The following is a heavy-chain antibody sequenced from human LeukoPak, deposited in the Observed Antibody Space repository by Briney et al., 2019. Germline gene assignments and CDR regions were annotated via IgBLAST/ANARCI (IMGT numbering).Heavy chain of an antibody. Sequence: SETLSLTCAVSGGSISSGGYSWSWIRQPPGKGLEWIGYIYHSGSTYYNPSLESRVTISVDRSKNQFSLKLSSVTAADTAVYYCARWGIVGATTLFEYYYYGMDVWGQGTTVTVSS. CDR1: GGSISSGGYS. CDR2: IYHSGST. CDR3: ARWGIVGATTLFEYYYYGMDV. D-gene: IGHD1-26*01. J-gene: IGHJ6*02. V-gene: IGHV4-30-2*01.